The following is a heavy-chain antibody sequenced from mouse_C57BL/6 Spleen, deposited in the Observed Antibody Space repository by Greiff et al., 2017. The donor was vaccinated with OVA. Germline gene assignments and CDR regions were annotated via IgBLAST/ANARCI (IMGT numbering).Heavy chain of an antibody. CDR2: ISHKANGYTT. V-gene: IGHV7-3*01. CDR3: ERSYYSTAWFAY. Sequence: EVQLMESGAGLVQPGGSLSLSCAASGFTFTDYYMSWVRQPPGKALEWLGFISHKANGYTTEYSSSVKVRFTISRANSQSILYLQMQALRAEDRASYDCERSYYSTAWFAYWGQGTLVTVSA. J-gene: IGHJ3*01. CDR1: GFTFTDYY. D-gene: IGHD2-5*01.